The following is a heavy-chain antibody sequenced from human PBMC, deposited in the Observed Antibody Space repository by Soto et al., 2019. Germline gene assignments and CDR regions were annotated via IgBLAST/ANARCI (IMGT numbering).Heavy chain of an antibody. CDR3: AREWDFGYSGLVYYYYGMDV. V-gene: IGHV4-4*07. D-gene: IGHD5-12*01. J-gene: IGHJ6*01. CDR1: GVSISSYY. CDR2: IYTSGST. Sequence: NPSETLSLTCTVSGVSISSYYWSWIRQPAGKGLEWIGRIYTSGSTNYNPSLKSRVTMSVDTSKNQFSLKLSSVTAADTAVYYCAREWDFGYSGLVYYYYGMDVWGQGTTVIVS.